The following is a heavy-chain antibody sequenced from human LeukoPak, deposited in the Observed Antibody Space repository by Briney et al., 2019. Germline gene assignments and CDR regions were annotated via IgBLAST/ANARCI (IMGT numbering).Heavy chain of an antibody. V-gene: IGHV3-7*01. CDR1: GFTFSSYW. D-gene: IGHD3-10*01. CDR3: ARLGYYGSGVYFDY. Sequence: GGSLRLSCAASGFTFSSYWMSWVRQAPGKGLEWVANIKQDGSEKYYVDSVKGRFTISRDNAKNSLYLQMNSLRVEDTAVYYCARLGYYGSGVYFDYWGQGTLVTVSS. CDR2: IKQDGSEK. J-gene: IGHJ4*02.